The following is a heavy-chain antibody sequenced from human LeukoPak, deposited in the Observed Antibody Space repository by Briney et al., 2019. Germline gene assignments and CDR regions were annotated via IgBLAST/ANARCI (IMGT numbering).Heavy chain of an antibody. Sequence: ASVKVSCKASGYTFTGYYMHWVRQAPGQGLEWMGWINPNSGGTNYAQKFQGRVTMTRDTSISTAYMELSRLRSDDTAVYYCARVRYYDSSDCDYWGQGTLVTVSS. CDR1: GYTFTGYY. J-gene: IGHJ4*02. D-gene: IGHD3-22*01. CDR3: ARVRYYDSSDCDY. V-gene: IGHV1-2*02. CDR2: INPNSGGT.